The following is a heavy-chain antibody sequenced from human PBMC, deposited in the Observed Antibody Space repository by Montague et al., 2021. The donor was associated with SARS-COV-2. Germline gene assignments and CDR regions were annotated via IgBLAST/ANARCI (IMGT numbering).Heavy chain of an antibody. J-gene: IGHJ4*02. V-gene: IGHV3-23*03. CDR2: IYSGGSST. CDR3: AKDVGSGYLGALDY. Sequence: SLRLSCAASGFPFSSYAMSWFRQAPGKGLEWVSVIYSGGSSTKYGDSVKGRFTISRDNSRNTLFLQMNSLRAEDTAIYYCAKDVGSGYLGALDYWGQGSLVTVSS. D-gene: IGHD3-10*01. CDR1: GFPFSSYA.